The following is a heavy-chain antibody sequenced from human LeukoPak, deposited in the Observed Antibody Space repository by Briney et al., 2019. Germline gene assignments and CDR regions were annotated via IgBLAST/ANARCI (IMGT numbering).Heavy chain of an antibody. Sequence: PSETLSLTCTVSGASITSYYWTWIRQPPGKGLEWIGYIHYSGNAKYNPSLNSRVTISVDKSKNQFSLRLTSVTAADTAVYYCARGYDYGDYWGQGTLVTVSS. V-gene: IGHV4-59*01. CDR1: GASITSYY. D-gene: IGHD4-17*01. J-gene: IGHJ4*02. CDR2: IHYSGNA. CDR3: ARGYDYGDY.